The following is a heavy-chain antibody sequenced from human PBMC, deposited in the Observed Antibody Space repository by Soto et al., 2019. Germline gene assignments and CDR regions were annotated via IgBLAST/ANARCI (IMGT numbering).Heavy chain of an antibody. CDR3: VRGEYCYDSNAYYLY. V-gene: IGHV1-18*04. CDR1: GYSFTSYG. J-gene: IGHJ4*02. CDR2: VSAYDGNT. D-gene: IGHD3-22*01. Sequence: QVQLVQSGAEVKKPGASVKVSCKASGYSFTSYGITWVRQAPGQGLEWMGWVSAYDGNTHYAQKFRGRVTMTTETSPKMAQMDLRSLRFDDSAVYYCVRGEYCYDSNAYYLYWGRGALVTVS.